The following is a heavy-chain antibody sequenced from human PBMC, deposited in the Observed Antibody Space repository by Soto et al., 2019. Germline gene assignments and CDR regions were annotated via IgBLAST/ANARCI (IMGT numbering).Heavy chain of an antibody. CDR1: GYSFINYW. J-gene: IGHJ6*02. D-gene: IGHD1-20*01. CDR2: IYPGDSDT. V-gene: IGHV5-51*01. Sequence: SLKISCQGSGYSFINYWIGWVRQMPGKGLEWMGIIYPGDSDTRYSPSFQGQVTISADKSISTAYLQWSSLKASDTAMYYCARARITTKYYYYGMDVWGQGTTITVSS. CDR3: ARARITTKYYYYGMDV.